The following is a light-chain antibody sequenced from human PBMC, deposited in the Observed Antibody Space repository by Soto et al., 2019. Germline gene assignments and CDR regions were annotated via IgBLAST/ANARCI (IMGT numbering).Light chain of an antibody. CDR1: QSISSW. CDR2: DAS. J-gene: IGKJ5*01. V-gene: IGKV1-5*01. Sequence: DIQMTQSPSTLSASVGDRVTITCRASQSISSWLAWYQQKPGKAPKLLIYDASSLESGVPSRLSGSGSGTEFTLTISNLQPDDFAIYYCQQTHSFPITFGQGTRLEIK. CDR3: QQTHSFPIT.